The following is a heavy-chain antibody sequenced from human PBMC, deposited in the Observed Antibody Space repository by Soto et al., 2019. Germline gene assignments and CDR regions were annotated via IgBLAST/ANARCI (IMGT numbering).Heavy chain of an antibody. CDR2: ITSDTKTI. CDR1: GFTFSVYS. D-gene: IGHD6-19*01. V-gene: IGHV3-48*02. Sequence: EVQLVESGGDLVQRGGSLRLSFVASGFTFSVYSMNWVRQAPGKGLEWFSYITSDTKTIKYADSVKGRITISKDNANNSVYLQINSMRDEDTAVYYCARSVKGHFDYWGLGTVVTVSS. J-gene: IGHJ4*01. CDR3: ARSVKGHFDY.